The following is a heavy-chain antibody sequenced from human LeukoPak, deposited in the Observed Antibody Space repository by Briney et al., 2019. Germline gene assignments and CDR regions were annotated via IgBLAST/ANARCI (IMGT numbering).Heavy chain of an antibody. CDR1: GGSFSGYY. J-gene: IGHJ5*02. CDR2: INHSGST. Sequence: PSETLSLTCAVYGGSFSGYYWSWIRQPPGKGLEWIGEINHSGSTNYNPSLKSRVTISVDTSKNQFSLKLSSVPAADTAVYYCARGGLLWDWFDPWGQGTLVTVSS. D-gene: IGHD2-2*01. V-gene: IGHV4-34*01. CDR3: ARGGLLWDWFDP.